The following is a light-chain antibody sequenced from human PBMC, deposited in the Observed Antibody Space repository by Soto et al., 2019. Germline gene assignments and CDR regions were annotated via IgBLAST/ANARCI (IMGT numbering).Light chain of an antibody. Sequence: DIQMTQSPSSLSASVGDRVTITCRASQSISSYLNWYQQKPGKAPKILSYAASSLQSGVPSRFSGSGSGTDFTLTISSLQPEDFATYYCQQSYSTPDTFGQGTKLEIK. CDR2: AAS. V-gene: IGKV1-39*01. CDR3: QQSYSTPDT. J-gene: IGKJ2*01. CDR1: QSISSY.